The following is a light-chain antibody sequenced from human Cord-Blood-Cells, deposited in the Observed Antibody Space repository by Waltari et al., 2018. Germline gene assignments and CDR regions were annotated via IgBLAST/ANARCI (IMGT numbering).Light chain of an antibody. J-gene: IGLJ3*02. CDR1: SSDVGSYNL. CDR2: EVS. V-gene: IGLV2-23*02. Sequence: QSALTQPASVSGSPGPSLTIPCTGTSSDVGSYNLVSWYPQHPGKAPKLMIYEVSKRPSGVSKRFSGSKSGNTASLTISGLQAEDEADYYCCSYAGSSTWVFGGGTKLTVL. CDR3: CSYAGSSTWV.